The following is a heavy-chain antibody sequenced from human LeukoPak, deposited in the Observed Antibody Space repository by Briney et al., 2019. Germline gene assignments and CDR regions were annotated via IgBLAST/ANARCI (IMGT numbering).Heavy chain of an antibody. Sequence: PGGSLRLSCAASGFTFSSYAMHWVRQAPGKGLEWVAVISYDGSNKYYADSVKGRLTISRDNSKNTLYLQMNSLRAEDTAVYYCARAGKQWLPMYYFDYWGQGTLVTVSS. J-gene: IGHJ4*02. CDR3: ARAGKQWLPMYYFDY. D-gene: IGHD6-19*01. V-gene: IGHV3-30-3*01. CDR1: GFTFSSYA. CDR2: ISYDGSNK.